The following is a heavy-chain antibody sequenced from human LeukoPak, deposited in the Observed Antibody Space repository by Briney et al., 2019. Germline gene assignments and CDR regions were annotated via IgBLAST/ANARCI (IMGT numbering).Heavy chain of an antibody. CDR1: GFTFSSYE. D-gene: IGHD3-3*01. J-gene: IGHJ6*02. CDR3: ARTKYDFWSGYHGMDV. V-gene: IGHV3-48*03. CDR2: ISSSGSTI. Sequence: GGSLRLSCAASGFTFSSYEMNWVRQAPAKGLEWVSYISSSGSTIYYADPVKGRFTISRDNAKNSLYLQMNSLRAEDTAVYYCARTKYDFWSGYHGMDVWGQGTTVTVSS.